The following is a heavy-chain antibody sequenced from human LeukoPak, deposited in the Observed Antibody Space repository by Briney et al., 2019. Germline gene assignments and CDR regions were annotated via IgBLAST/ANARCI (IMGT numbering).Heavy chain of an antibody. D-gene: IGHD2-21*02. V-gene: IGHV3-30*04. CDR1: GFTFSSYA. CDR3: ARDLRAYCGGDCYSYFQH. J-gene: IGHJ1*01. CDR2: ISYDGSNK. Sequence: PGRSLRLSCAASGFTFSSYAMHWVRQAPGKGLEWVAVISYDGSNKYYADSVKGRFTISRDNSKSTLYLQMNSLRAEDTAVYYCARDLRAYCGGDCYSYFQHWGQGTLVTVSS.